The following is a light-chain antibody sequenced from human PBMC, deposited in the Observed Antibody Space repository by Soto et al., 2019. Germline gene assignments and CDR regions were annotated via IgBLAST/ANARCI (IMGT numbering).Light chain of an antibody. V-gene: IGKV3-11*01. CDR1: QSVSTY. J-gene: IGKJ5*01. CDR3: QRRRSGPPPIT. CDR2: DAS. Sequence: EIVLTQSPATLSLSPGETSTLSFMSSQSVSTYLAWYQHRHGQAPGPLLYDASYRATDIPPRFSGSGFGTDFALTISSIELEDVEVYHCQRRRSGPPPITFGQGTRLDI.